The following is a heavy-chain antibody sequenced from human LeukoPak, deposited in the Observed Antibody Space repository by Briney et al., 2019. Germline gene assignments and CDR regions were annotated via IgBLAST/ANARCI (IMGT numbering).Heavy chain of an antibody. Sequence: PGGSLRLSCAASGFTFSSYWMHWVRQAPGKGLVWVSRINSDGSSTSYADSVKGRFTISRDNAKNSLYLQMNSLRAEDTAVYYCATGMAQRDDAFDIWGQGTMVTVSS. CDR1: GFTFSSYW. CDR2: INSDGSST. J-gene: IGHJ3*02. CDR3: ATGMAQRDDAFDI. D-gene: IGHD5-24*01. V-gene: IGHV3-74*01.